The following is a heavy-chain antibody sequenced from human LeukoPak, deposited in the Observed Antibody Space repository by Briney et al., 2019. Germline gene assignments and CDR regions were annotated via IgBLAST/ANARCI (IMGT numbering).Heavy chain of an antibody. Sequence: ASVKVSCKASGGTFSSYAISWVRQAPGQGLEWMGGIIPIFGTANYAQKFQGRVTITADKSTSTAYMELSSPRSEDTAVYYCARDRRTAFDYWGQGTLVTVSS. J-gene: IGHJ4*02. CDR2: IIPIFGTA. CDR1: GGTFSSYA. D-gene: IGHD1/OR15-1a*01. CDR3: ARDRRTAFDY. V-gene: IGHV1-69*06.